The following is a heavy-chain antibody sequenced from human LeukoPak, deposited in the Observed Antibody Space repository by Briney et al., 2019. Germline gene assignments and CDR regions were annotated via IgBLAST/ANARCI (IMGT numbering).Heavy chain of an antibody. CDR3: AKDQHSKFYHDSSGYYDY. CDR2: ISGSGGST. CDR1: GFTFSSYA. Sequence: GGSLRLSCAASGFTFSSYAMSWVRQAPGKGLEWVSAISGSGGSTYYADSVKGRFTISRDNSKNTLYLQMNSLRAEDTAVYYCAKDQHSKFYHDSSGYYDYWGQGTLVTVSS. V-gene: IGHV3-23*01. J-gene: IGHJ4*02. D-gene: IGHD3-22*01.